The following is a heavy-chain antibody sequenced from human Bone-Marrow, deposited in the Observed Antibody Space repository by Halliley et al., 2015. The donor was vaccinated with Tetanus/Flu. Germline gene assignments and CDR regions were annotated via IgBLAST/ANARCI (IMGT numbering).Heavy chain of an antibody. J-gene: IGHJ5*02. CDR3: AKGRYCNSRSCSGWWAWFDP. D-gene: IGHD2-2*01. V-gene: IGHV3-33*03. CDR2: YDGSNE. Sequence: YDGSNELYVESVKGRFTISRDNSKNTVNLQMNSLGPEDTAVYYCAKGRYCNSRSCSGWWAWFDPWGQGTQVIVSS.